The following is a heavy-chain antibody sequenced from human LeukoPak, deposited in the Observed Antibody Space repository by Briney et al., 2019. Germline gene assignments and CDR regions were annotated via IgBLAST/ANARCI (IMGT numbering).Heavy chain of an antibody. J-gene: IGHJ5*02. D-gene: IGHD4-17*01. Sequence: PSETLSLTCAVYGGSFSGYYGSWIRQPPGKGLEWIGEINHSGSTNYNPSLKSRVTISVDTSKNQFSLKLSSVTAADTAVYYCASWPTGDYPNWFDPWGQGTLVTFSS. CDR1: GGSFSGYY. V-gene: IGHV4-34*01. CDR2: INHSGST. CDR3: ASWPTGDYPNWFDP.